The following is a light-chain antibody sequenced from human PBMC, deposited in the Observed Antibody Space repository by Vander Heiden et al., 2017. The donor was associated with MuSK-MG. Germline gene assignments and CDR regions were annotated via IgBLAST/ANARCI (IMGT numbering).Light chain of an antibody. CDR2: GAS. CDR3: QQDGSSSMYT. J-gene: IGKJ2*01. Sequence: EIVLTQSPGTLSLSPGERATLSCRASQSVSSSYLAWYQQKPGQAPRLLIYGASSRATGIPDRFSGSGYGTDFTLTISRLEPEDFAVYYCQQDGSSSMYTFGQGTKMEIK. CDR1: QSVSSSY. V-gene: IGKV3-20*01.